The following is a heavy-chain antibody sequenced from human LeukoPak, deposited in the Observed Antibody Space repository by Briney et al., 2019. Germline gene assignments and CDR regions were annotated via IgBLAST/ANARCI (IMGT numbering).Heavy chain of an antibody. CDR2: IWSDGSNK. CDR1: GFTFNSYG. Sequence: GGSLRLSCAASGFTFNSYGMHWVRQAPGKGLEWVAVIWSDGSNKYYADSVKDRFTISRDNSKNTPSLQMNSLRAEDTAVYYCATTGYSSTWTMDYWGQGTLVTVSS. V-gene: IGHV3-33*01. J-gene: IGHJ4*02. D-gene: IGHD6-13*01. CDR3: ATTGYSSTWTMDY.